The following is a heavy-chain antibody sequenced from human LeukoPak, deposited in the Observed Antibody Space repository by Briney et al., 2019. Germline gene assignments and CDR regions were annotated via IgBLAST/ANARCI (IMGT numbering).Heavy chain of an antibody. CDR3: ARYGKSGTYSHGFDV. CDR2: IYPGDSDN. CDR1: GYLFTGHW. D-gene: IGHD3-10*01. Sequence: GGALQISCEAFGYLFTGHWIGGGRQLPGRGLEFMGTIYPGDSDNRYRPSFEGRVNISVDKSINTAYLQWSGLKASDTAMYYCARYGKSGTYSHGFDVWGQGTMVIVSS. J-gene: IGHJ3*01. V-gene: IGHV5-51*01.